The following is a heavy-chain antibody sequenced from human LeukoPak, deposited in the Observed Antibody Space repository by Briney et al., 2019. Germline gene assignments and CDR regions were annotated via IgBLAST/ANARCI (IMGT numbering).Heavy chain of an antibody. CDR1: GFSFSSYG. Sequence: QPGRSLRLSCAASGFSFSSYGIHWVRQAPGKGLEWVAVITYDGSNQYYADSVKGRFSISRDNSKNTLYLQLNGLRAEDTAVYYCVRELWTVTGDKMLDYWGQGTLVTVSS. V-gene: IGHV3-33*08. CDR3: VRELWTVTGDKMLDY. CDR2: ITYDGSNQ. D-gene: IGHD6-19*01. J-gene: IGHJ4*02.